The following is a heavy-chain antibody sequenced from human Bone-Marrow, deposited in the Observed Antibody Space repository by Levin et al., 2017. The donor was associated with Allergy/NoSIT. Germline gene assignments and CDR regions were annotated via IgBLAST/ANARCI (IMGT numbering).Heavy chain of an antibody. CDR1: GFTFHNAW. CDR2: IKSKSDGETT. CDR3: TTFLGDTSGYYYSPYYFDF. V-gene: IGHV3-15*01. J-gene: IGHJ4*02. D-gene: IGHD3-22*01. Sequence: PGGSLRLSCATSGFTFHNAWMSWVRQAPGRGLEWVGRIKSKSDGETTDYAAPVKGRFTISRDASKDTLYLQMHSLKTEATAVYYCTTFLGDTSGYYYSPYYFDFWGQGTLVTVSS.